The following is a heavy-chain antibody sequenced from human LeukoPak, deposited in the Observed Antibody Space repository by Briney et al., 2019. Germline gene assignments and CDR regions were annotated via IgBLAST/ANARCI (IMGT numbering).Heavy chain of an antibody. D-gene: IGHD3-3*01. CDR1: GFTFDDYG. V-gene: IGHV3-9*01. Sequence: GRSLRLSCAASGFTFDDYGMHWVRQAPGKGLEWASGISWNGGSIGYADSVKGRFTISRDNAKNSLYLQMNSLRPEDTAYYYCAKARGFEFWSATVHWGQGTLVTVSS. CDR2: ISWNGGSI. J-gene: IGHJ4*02. CDR3: AKARGFEFWSATVH.